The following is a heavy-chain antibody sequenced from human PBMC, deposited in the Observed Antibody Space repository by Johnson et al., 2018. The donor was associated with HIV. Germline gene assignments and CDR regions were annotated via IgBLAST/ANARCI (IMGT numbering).Heavy chain of an antibody. J-gene: IGHJ3*02. D-gene: IGHD2-21*02. V-gene: IGHV3-33*08. CDR3: ARRQPTRDLFALDDGFDI. CDR1: GFTFSSYG. Sequence: QVQLVESGGGVVQPGRSLRLSCAASGFTFSSYGMHWVRQTPGKGLEWVAFTRFDGSNKYYADSVKGALRILRDNSKNTLYLQMNILRAEYTAMYYCARRQPTRDLFALDDGFDIWGQGTMVTVS. CDR2: TRFDGSNK.